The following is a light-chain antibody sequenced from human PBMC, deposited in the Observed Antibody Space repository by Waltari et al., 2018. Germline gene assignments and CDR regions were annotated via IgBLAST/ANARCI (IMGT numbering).Light chain of an antibody. CDR3: CSYGGSNTPKV. J-gene: IGLJ3*02. CDR2: EDT. CDR1: SSDVGTYNV. Sequence: QSALTQPASLSGSPGQSITMSCTGTSSDVGTYNVVSWYQQHPGKAPKLMSYEDTRRPSGVSNRFSGSKSGNTASLTISGLQPEDEADYYCCSYGGSNTPKVVGGGTKLTVL. V-gene: IGLV2-23*01.